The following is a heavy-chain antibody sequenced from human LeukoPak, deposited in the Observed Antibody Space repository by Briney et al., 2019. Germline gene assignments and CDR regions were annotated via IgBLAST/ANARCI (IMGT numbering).Heavy chain of an antibody. CDR2: INHSGST. CDR3: ASRGLRSSGFDP. D-gene: IGHD3-3*01. Sequence: SETLSLTCAVYGGSFSGYYWSWIRQPPGKGLEWIGEINHSGSTNYNPSLKSRVTISVDTSKNQFSLKLSSVTAADTAVYYCASRGLRSSGFDPWGQGTLVTVSS. J-gene: IGHJ5*02. V-gene: IGHV4-34*01. CDR1: GGSFSGYY.